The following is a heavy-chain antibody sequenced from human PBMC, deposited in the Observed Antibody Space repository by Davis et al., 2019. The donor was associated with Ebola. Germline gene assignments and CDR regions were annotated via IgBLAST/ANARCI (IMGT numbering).Heavy chain of an antibody. CDR3: ARANFDWLLGNPSPYIDY. Sequence: GESLKISCAASGFTFSSYAMSWVRQAPGKGLEWVSSMRGNGVSTYYADSVKGRFTISRDDSKNTIYLQMNSLRAEDTAVYYCARANFDWLLGNPSPYIDYWGQGTLVTVSS. CDR1: GFTFSSYA. CDR2: MRGNGVST. V-gene: IGHV3-23*01. J-gene: IGHJ4*02. D-gene: IGHD3-9*01.